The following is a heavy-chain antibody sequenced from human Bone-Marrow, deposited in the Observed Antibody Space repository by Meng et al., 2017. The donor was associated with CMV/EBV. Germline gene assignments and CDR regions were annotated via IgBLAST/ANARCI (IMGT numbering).Heavy chain of an antibody. CDR3: ARDNPPWGDYYDSSGYSGGMDV. J-gene: IGHJ6*02. CDR2: ISGSGGST. V-gene: IGHV3-23*01. D-gene: IGHD3-22*01. Sequence: GGSLRLSCAASGFTFSSYAMSWVREAPGKGLEWVSAISGSGGSTYYADSVKGRFTISRDNSKNTLYLQMNSLRAEDTAVYYCARDNPPWGDYYDSSGYSGGMDVWGQGTTVTVSS. CDR1: GFTFSSYA.